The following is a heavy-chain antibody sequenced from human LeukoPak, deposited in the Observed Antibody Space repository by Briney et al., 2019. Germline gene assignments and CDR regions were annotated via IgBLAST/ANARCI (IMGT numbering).Heavy chain of an antibody. D-gene: IGHD3-9*01. J-gene: IGHJ4*02. V-gene: IGHV1-2*02. Sequence: ASMKVSCKASGYTFSDYFMHWVRQAPGQGLEWMGWTNPKSGGTHYAQNFQGRVTMTRDTSVSTAYMELGRLRSDDTAVYYCARVPLIQYFDWLSNFDCWGQGTLVTVSS. CDR2: TNPKSGGT. CDR3: ARVPLIQYFDWLSNFDC. CDR1: GYTFSDYF.